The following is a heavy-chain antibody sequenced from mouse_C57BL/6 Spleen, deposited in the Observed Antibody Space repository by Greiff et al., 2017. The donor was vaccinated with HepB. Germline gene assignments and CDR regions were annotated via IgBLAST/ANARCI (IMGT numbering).Heavy chain of an antibody. D-gene: IGHD2-3*01. J-gene: IGHJ3*01. CDR1: GYAFSSSW. Sequence: QVQLQQSGPELVKPGASVKISCKASGYAFSSSWMNWVKQRPGKGLEWIGRIYPGDGDTNYNGKFKGKATLTADKSSSTAYMQLSSLTSEDSAVYFCAREGEYDGPFAYWGQGTLVTVSA. V-gene: IGHV1-82*01. CDR2: IYPGDGDT. CDR3: AREGEYDGPFAY.